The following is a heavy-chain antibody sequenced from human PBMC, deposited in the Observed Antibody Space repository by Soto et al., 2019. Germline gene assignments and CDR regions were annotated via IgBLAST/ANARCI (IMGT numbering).Heavy chain of an antibody. CDR2: ISGYNGNT. D-gene: IGHD4-4*01. V-gene: IGHV1-18*01. CDR1: GYTFRIYC. Sequence: ASVKVSCKASGYTFRIYCISWVRQAPGQGLEWMGWISGYNGNTHYSQKFQGKVTMTTHTSTSTAYMELRNLRSDDTAVYYCAKWDSNYAGRFSYYDMEIWGTETMVTDAS. J-gene: IGHJ6*01. CDR3: AKWDSNYAGRFSYYDMEI.